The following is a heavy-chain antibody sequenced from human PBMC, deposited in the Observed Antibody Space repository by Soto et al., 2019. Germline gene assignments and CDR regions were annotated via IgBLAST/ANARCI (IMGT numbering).Heavy chain of an antibody. V-gene: IGHV4-39*01. CDR3: ARWWVLWCGELSPLLDAFDI. CDR2: IYYSGST. Sequence: QLQLQESGPGLVKPSETLSLTCTVSGGSISSSSYYWGWIRQPPGKGLEWIGSIYYSGSTYYNPSLKSRVKQSGDTTTNQCALRRRGVSAADTAVYYCARWWVLWCGELSPLLDAFDIWGQGTMVTVSS. J-gene: IGHJ3*02. D-gene: IGHD3-10*01. CDR1: GGSISSSSYY.